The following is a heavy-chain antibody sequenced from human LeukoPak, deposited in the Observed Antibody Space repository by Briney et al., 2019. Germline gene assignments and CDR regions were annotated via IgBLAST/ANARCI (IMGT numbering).Heavy chain of an antibody. D-gene: IGHD6-19*01. J-gene: IGHJ5*02. CDR2: INHSGST. CDR1: GGSFSGYY. V-gene: IGHV4-34*01. CDR3: ARDSSGWYGFGWFDP. Sequence: PSETLSFTCAVYGGSFSGYYWSWIRQPPGKGLEWIGEINHSGSTNYNPSLKSRVTISVDTSKNQFSLKLSSVTAADTAVYYCARDSSGWYGFGWFDPWGQGTLVTVSS.